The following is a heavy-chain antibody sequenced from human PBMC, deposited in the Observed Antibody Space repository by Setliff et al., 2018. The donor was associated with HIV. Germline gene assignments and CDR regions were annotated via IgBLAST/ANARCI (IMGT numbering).Heavy chain of an antibody. CDR2: IYHSGNP. CDR3: ARGANFWSGYDS. J-gene: IGHJ4*02. V-gene: IGHV4-59*12. CDR1: RDSIKNYY. Sequence: SETLSLTCTVSRDSIKNYYWNWIRQPPGKRLEWIGEIYHSGNPNYSPSLKSRVTISVNKSKNQSSLRLTSVTAADTAVYYCARGANFWSGYDSWGQGTLVTVSS. D-gene: IGHD3-3*01.